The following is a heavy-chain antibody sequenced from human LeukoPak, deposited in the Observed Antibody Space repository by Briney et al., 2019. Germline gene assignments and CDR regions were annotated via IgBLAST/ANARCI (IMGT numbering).Heavy chain of an antibody. V-gene: IGHV3-7*01. D-gene: IGHD2-2*01. CDR1: GFTFSSYW. J-gene: IGHJ4*02. Sequence: GRSLRLSCAASGFTFSSYWMSWVRQAPGKGLEWVANIKQDGSEKYYVDSVKGRFTISRDNAKNSLYLQMNSLRAEDTAVYYCARDTPKYQLLSPFDYWGQGTLVTVSS. CDR2: IKQDGSEK. CDR3: ARDTPKYQLLSPFDY.